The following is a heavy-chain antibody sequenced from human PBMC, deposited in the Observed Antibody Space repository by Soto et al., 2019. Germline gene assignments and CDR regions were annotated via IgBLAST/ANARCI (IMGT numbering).Heavy chain of an antibody. Sequence: QVQLQESGPGLVKPSQTLSLTCTVSGGSIRSGDNYWSWIRQPPGKGLEWIGYIYYSGSTDYNPSLQSRVTISVDTSKNQFSLRLTSVTAADTAVYYCARVGWIPVRGQGTLVTVSS. D-gene: IGHD5-18*01. CDR1: GGSIRSGDNY. J-gene: IGHJ4*02. V-gene: IGHV4-30-4*01. CDR3: ARVGWIPV. CDR2: IYYSGST.